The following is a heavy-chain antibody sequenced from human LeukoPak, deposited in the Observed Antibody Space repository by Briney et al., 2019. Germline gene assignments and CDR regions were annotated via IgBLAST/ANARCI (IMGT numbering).Heavy chain of an antibody. CDR1: GFTFGDYA. CDR3: TTSSIVRGSNAFDI. J-gene: IGHJ3*02. Sequence: GRSLRLSCTASGFTFGDYAMSWVRQAPGKGLEWVGRIKSKTDGGTTDYAAPVKGRLTISRDDSKNTLYLQMNSLKTEDTAVYYCTTSSIVRGSNAFDIWGQGTMVTVSS. D-gene: IGHD1-26*01. V-gene: IGHV3-15*01. CDR2: IKSKTDGGTT.